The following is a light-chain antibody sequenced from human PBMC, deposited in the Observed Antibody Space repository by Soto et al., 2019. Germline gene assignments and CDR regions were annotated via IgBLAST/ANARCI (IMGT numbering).Light chain of an antibody. CDR2: QVS. V-gene: IGKV2-30*01. J-gene: IGKJ2*02. Sequence: DVVMTQSPLSLPVTLGQPASMSCRSSESLVNSDGNTYLNWFQQRPGQSPRRLMYQVSKRESGVPDRFSGSVSGTDFTLKISRVEAEDVGIYYCMQSTHWPCTFGQGTKLEIK. CDR3: MQSTHWPCT. CDR1: ESLVNSDGNTY.